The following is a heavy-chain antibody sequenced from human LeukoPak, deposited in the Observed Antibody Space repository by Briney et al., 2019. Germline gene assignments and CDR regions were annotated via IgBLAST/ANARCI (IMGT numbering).Heavy chain of an antibody. CDR3: AREGYYGSGSPPSLYFDY. D-gene: IGHD3-10*01. V-gene: IGHV3-30*03. Sequence: LSLTCALYGGSFADYYWSWVRQSPGKGLEWVAVTSSDLNVKLYADSVKGRFTISRDNSRSTLYLQMNSLRPEDTAIYYCAREGYYGSGSPPSLYFDYWGQGTLVTVSS. J-gene: IGHJ4*02. CDR1: GGSFADYY. CDR2: TSSDLNVK.